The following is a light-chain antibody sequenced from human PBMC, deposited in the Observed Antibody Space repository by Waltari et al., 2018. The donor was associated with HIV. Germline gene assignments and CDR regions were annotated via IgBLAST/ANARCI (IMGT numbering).Light chain of an antibody. J-gene: IGLJ3*02. CDR1: SSNIGSNY. CDR2: RNN. CDR3: GAWDDSLSGWV. Sequence: QSVLTQPPSVSGTPGQRVTISCSGSSSNIGSNYVYWYQQLPGTAPKLLIYRNNQRPSGVPDRFSVSKSCTSVSLASSGLRSEDEADYHCGAWDDSLSGWVFGGGTKLTVL. V-gene: IGLV1-47*01.